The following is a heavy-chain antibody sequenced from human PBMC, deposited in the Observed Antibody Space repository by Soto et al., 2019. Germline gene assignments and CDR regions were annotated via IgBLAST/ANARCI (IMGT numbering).Heavy chain of an antibody. CDR2: INPNSGGT. D-gene: IGHD6-13*01. V-gene: IGHV1-2*04. CDR1: GYTFTGYY. J-gene: IGHJ6*04. CDR3: ARDGLAAAGVYHYGMEV. Sequence: ASVKVSCKASGYTFTGYYMHWVRQAPGQGLEWMGWINPNSGGTNYAQKFQGWVTMTRDTSISTAYMELSRLRSDDTAVYYCARDGLAAAGVYHYGMEVWGKGTTVTVAS.